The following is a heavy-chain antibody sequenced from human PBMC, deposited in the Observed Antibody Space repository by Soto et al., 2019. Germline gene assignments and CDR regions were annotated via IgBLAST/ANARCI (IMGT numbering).Heavy chain of an antibody. CDR3: ARDRYEPLRMITFGGVIVLDAFDI. CDR1: GFTFSSYG. D-gene: IGHD3-16*02. Sequence: GGSLRLSCAASGFTFSSYGMHWVRQAPGKGLEWVAVIWYDGSNKYYADSVKGRFTISRDNSKNTLYLQMNSLRAEDTAVYYCARDRYEPLRMITFGGVIVLDAFDIWGQGTMVTVSS. V-gene: IGHV3-33*01. CDR2: IWYDGSNK. J-gene: IGHJ3*02.